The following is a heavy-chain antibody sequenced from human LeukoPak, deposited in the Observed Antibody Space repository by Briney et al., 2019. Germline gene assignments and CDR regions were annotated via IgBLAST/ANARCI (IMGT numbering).Heavy chain of an antibody. Sequence: GESLKISCKGSGYSFTSYWIGWVRQMPGKGLECMGIIYPGDSDTRYSPSFQGQVTISADKSISTAYLQWSSLKASDTAMYYCARTAMGDCSGGSCYSDNALDIWGQGTMVTVSS. D-gene: IGHD2-15*01. V-gene: IGHV5-51*01. CDR1: GYSFTSYW. J-gene: IGHJ3*02. CDR3: ARTAMGDCSGGSCYSDNALDI. CDR2: IYPGDSDT.